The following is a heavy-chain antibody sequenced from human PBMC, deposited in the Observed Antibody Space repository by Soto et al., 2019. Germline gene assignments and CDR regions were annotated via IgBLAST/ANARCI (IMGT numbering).Heavy chain of an antibody. J-gene: IGHJ6*02. CDR2: IYSGGST. CDR1: GFTLTNNG. Sequence: QVQLLESGGGVVQPGRSLRLSCVASGFTLTNNGMHWVRQAPGQGLEWVAVIYSGGSTHDADSVKGRFTISRDNSKNTVHLQMNSLRVDDTAVYFCSTSSRNEYHFAMDAWGQGTTVIVSS. CDR3: STSSRNEYHFAMDA. V-gene: IGHV3-33*08. D-gene: IGHD6-6*01.